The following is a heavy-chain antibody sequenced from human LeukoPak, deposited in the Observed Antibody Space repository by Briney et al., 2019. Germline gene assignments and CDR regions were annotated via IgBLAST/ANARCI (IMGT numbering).Heavy chain of an antibody. J-gene: IGHJ4*02. CDR3: AKSGLYRFDY. CDR2: LSGSGGGT. D-gene: IGHD2-2*02. V-gene: IGHV3-23*01. Sequence: PGGSLRLSCAASGFTFSSYAMRWVRQAPGKGLEGVSGLSGSGGGTYYADSMKGRFTISRDDAKHTLYLQMNSLRAEDTALYFCAKSGLYRFDYWGQGTLVTVSS. CDR1: GFTFSSYA.